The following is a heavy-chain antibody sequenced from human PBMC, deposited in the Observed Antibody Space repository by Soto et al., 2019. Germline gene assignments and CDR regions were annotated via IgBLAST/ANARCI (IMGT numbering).Heavy chain of an antibody. V-gene: IGHV1-46*02. J-gene: IGHJ6*02. Sequence: ASVKVSCKASGDTFKKDTISWVRQAPGQGLEWMGIINPSGGSTSYAQKFQGRVTMTRDTSISTAYMELSSLRSEDTAVYYCARDPSYYGMDVWGQGTTVTVSS. CDR2: INPSGGST. CDR3: ARDPSYYGMDV. CDR1: GDTFKKDT.